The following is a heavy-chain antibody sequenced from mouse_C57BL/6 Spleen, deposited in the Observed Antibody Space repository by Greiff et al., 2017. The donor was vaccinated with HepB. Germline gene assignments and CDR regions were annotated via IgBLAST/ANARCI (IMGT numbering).Heavy chain of an antibody. V-gene: IGHV1-54*01. CDR1: GYAFTNYL. Sequence: VQLQQSGAELVRPGTSVKVSCKASGYAFTNYLIEWVKQRPGQGLEWIGVINPGSGGTNYNEKFKGKATLTADKSSSTAYMQRSSLTSEDSAVYFCARRSYYDYDGAWFAYWGQGTLVTVSA. CDR2: INPGSGGT. D-gene: IGHD2-4*01. J-gene: IGHJ3*01. CDR3: ARRSYYDYDGAWFAY.